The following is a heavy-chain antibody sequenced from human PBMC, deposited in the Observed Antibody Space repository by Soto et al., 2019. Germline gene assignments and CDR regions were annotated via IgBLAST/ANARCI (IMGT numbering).Heavy chain of an antibody. V-gene: IGHV3-30*18. Sequence: GGSLRLSCVASGFTFNNYGMHWVRQAPGKGLEWVAVISYDGSNKYYADSVKGRFTISRDNSKNTLYLQMNSLRPEDTAVYYCAKIESRFFYDSTGYYPFDYWGQGTLVTVSS. J-gene: IGHJ4*02. CDR1: GFTFNNYG. D-gene: IGHD3-22*01. CDR3: AKIESRFFYDSTGYYPFDY. CDR2: ISYDGSNK.